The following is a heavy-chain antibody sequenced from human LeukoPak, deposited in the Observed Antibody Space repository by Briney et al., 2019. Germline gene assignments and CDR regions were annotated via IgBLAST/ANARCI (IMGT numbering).Heavy chain of an antibody. CDR1: GFTFSSYE. J-gene: IGHJ5*02. CDR3: ARDFYVYEYASGSSSFDP. D-gene: IGHD3-10*01. V-gene: IGHV3-48*03. CDR2: ISSSGSTI. Sequence: SGRSLRLSCAASGFTFSSYEMNWVRQAPGKGLEWVSYISSSGSTIYYADSVKGRFTISRDNAKNSLYLQMNSLRAEDTALYYCARDFYVYEYASGSSSFDPWGQGTLVTVSS.